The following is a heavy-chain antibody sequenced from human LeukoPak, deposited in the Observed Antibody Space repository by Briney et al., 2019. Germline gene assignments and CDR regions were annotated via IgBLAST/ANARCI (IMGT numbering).Heavy chain of an antibody. CDR1: GFTFSDYY. V-gene: IGHV3-11*01. CDR3: ARKEDYYDSSGFLDY. D-gene: IGHD3-22*01. J-gene: IGHJ4*02. Sequence: GGSLRLSCAASGFTFSDYYMSWIRQAPGKGLEWVSYISSSGSTIYYADSVKGRFTISRDNAKNSLYLQMNSLRAEDTAVYYCARKEDYYDSSGFLDYWGQGTLVTVSS. CDR2: ISSSGSTI.